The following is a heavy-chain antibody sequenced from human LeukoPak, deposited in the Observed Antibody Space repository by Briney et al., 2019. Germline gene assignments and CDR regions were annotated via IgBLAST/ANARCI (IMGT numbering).Heavy chain of an antibody. Sequence: RASETLSLTCTVSGDSISNYYWGWIRQPPEKGLEWIGSIYYSGSTYYNPSLKSRVTISVDTSKNQFSLKLSSVTAADTAVYYCARGLSGYFGTSGYYYDYWGQGTLVTVYS. J-gene: IGHJ4*02. D-gene: IGHD3-22*01. CDR2: IYYSGST. CDR3: ARGLSGYFGTSGYYYDY. V-gene: IGHV4-39*07. CDR1: GDSISNYY.